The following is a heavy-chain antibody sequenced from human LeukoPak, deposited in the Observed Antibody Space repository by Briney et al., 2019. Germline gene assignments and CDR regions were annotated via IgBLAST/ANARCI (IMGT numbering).Heavy chain of an antibody. CDR3: ARGRYYGSGSPDV. V-gene: IGHV4-59*01. Sequence: PSETLSLTCTVSGGSISSYYWSWIRQPPGKGLEWIGYIYYSGSTNYNPSLKSRVTISVDTSKNQFSLKPSSVTAADTAVYYCARGRYYGSGSPDVWGKGTTVTVSS. D-gene: IGHD3-10*01. CDR1: GGSISSYY. CDR2: IYYSGST. J-gene: IGHJ6*04.